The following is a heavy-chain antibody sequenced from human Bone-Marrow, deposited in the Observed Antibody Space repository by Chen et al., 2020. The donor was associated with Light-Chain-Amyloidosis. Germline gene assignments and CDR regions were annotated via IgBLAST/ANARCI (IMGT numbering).Heavy chain of an antibody. J-gene: IGHJ3*02. CDR2: ISYDGSNK. CDR3: AKGGYYDRTPDSFDI. CDR1: GFTFSSYG. V-gene: IGHV3-30*18. Sequence: QVQLVESGGGVVQPGRSLRLSCAASGFTFSSYGMHWVRQAPGKGLEWVAFISYDGSNKYYADSVKGRFTISRDNSKNTLYLQMNSLRAEDTAVYYCAKGGYYDRTPDSFDIWGQGTMVTVSS. D-gene: IGHD3-22*01.